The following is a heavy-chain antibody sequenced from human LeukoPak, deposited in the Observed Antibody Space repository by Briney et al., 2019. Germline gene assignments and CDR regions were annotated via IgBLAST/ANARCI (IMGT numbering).Heavy chain of an antibody. CDR2: IFSSGII. CDR1: GASISSDF. Sequence: SETLSLTCNVSGASISSDFWSWIRQPAGKGLEWVGRIFSSGIINYNPSLKSRLTMSVDTAKNQFSLNLSSVTAADTAVYYCAREGGSSGNFDYWGQGTLVTVSS. J-gene: IGHJ4*02. CDR3: AREGGSSGNFDY. D-gene: IGHD6-25*01. V-gene: IGHV4-4*07.